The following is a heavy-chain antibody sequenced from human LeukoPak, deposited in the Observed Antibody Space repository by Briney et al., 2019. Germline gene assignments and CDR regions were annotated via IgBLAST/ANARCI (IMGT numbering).Heavy chain of an antibody. CDR2: IYLGDSDI. D-gene: IGHD2-15*01. Sequence: GESLKISCKGSGYSFTDYWIGWVRQMPGKGLEWMGIIYLGDSDIRYSPSFQGHVTISADKSISTAYLQWSSLKASDTAMYYCARHQTGYCSGGSCYPDDAFDIWGQGTMVTVSS. CDR1: GYSFTDYW. V-gene: IGHV5-51*01. J-gene: IGHJ3*02. CDR3: ARHQTGYCSGGSCYPDDAFDI.